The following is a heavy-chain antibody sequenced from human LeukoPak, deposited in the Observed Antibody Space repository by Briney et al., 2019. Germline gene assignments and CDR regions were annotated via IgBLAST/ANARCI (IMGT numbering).Heavy chain of an antibody. V-gene: IGHV3-21*01. CDR1: GFIFSTYN. CDR2: VSSSSSYI. D-gene: IGHD3-10*01. J-gene: IGHJ4*02. Sequence: PGGSLRLSCAASGFIFSTYNMNWVRQSPGKGLEWISSVSSSSSYIYYIDSVKGRFTISRDNAKNSLYLQMNSLRAEDTAVYYCARERFHGSGAPKFDFWGQGTLVTVSS. CDR3: ARERFHGSGAPKFDF.